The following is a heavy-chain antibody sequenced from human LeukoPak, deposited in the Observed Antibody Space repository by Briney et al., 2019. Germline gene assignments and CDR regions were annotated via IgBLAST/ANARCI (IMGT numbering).Heavy chain of an antibody. Sequence: PSETLSLTCAVYGGSFSGYYWSWIRQPPGKGLEWIGEINHSGSTNYNPSLKSRVTISVDTSKNQFSLKLSPVTAADTAVYYCARRSWHSSIWGQGTMVTVSS. CDR1: GGSFSGYY. CDR2: INHSGST. CDR3: ARRSWHSSI. J-gene: IGHJ3*02. D-gene: IGHD6-13*01. V-gene: IGHV4-34*01.